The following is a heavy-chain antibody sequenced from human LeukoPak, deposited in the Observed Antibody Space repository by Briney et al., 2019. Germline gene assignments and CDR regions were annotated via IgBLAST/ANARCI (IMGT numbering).Heavy chain of an antibody. CDR3: ARAPRGDYGDYFCDY. CDR1: GYTFTGYY. V-gene: IGHV1-2*02. J-gene: IGHJ4*02. CDR2: INPNSGGT. Sequence: ASVKVSCKASGYTFTGYYMHWVRQAPGQGLEWMGWINPNSGGTNYAQKFQGRVTMTRDTSISTAYMELSRLRSDDTAVYYCARAPRGDYGDYFCDYWGQGTLVTVSS. D-gene: IGHD4-17*01.